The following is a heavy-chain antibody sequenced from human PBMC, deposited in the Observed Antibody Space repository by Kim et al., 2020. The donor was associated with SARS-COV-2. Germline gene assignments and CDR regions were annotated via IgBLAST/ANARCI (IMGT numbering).Heavy chain of an antibody. J-gene: IGHJ5*02. V-gene: IGHV4-39*01. D-gene: IGHD3-10*01. Sequence: SETLSLTCTVSGGSISSSSYYWGWIRQPPGKGLEWIGSIYYSGSTYYNPSLKSRVTISVDTSKNQFSLKLSSVTAADTALYYCASINGGFGSLRPWGQGT. CDR1: GGSISSSSYY. CDR3: ASINGGFGSLRP. CDR2: IYYSGST.